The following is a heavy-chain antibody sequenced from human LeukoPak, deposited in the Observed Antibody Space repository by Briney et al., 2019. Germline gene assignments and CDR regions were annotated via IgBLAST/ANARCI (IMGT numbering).Heavy chain of an antibody. CDR1: GFTFDDYA. Sequence: GRSLRLSCAASGFTFDDYAIHWVRHAPGKGLEWVKGISWNSGSIGYAGSVKGRVTISRDNAKNSLYLQMNSLRAEDTALYYCAKDYDFWSGFDYWGQGTLVTVSS. CDR2: ISWNSGSI. J-gene: IGHJ4*02. CDR3: AKDYDFWSGFDY. D-gene: IGHD3-3*01. V-gene: IGHV3-9*01.